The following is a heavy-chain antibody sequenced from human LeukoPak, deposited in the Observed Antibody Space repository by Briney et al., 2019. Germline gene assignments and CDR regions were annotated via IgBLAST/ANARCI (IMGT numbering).Heavy chain of an antibody. Sequence: ASVKVSCTASGYTFTSYGISWVRQAPGQRLEWMGWISAYNGNTNYAQKLQGRVTMTTDTSTSTAYMELRSLRSEDTAVYYCATDRRSYWPFGYWGQGTLVTVSS. D-gene: IGHD1-26*01. CDR3: ATDRRSYWPFGY. V-gene: IGHV1-18*01. J-gene: IGHJ4*02. CDR1: GYTFTSYG. CDR2: ISAYNGNT.